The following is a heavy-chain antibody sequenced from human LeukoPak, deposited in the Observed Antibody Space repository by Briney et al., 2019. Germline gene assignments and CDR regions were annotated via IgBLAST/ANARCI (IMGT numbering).Heavy chain of an antibody. CDR3: ARSTSHHYYYYMDV. CDR2: INSDGSST. J-gene: IGHJ6*03. V-gene: IGHV3-74*01. Sequence: GGSLRLSCAASGFTFSTYWMHWVRQAPGKGLVWVSRINSDGSSTTYADSVMGRFTISRDNATNTLYLQINSLRAEDTAVYYCARSTSHHYYYYMDVWGKGTTVTISS. CDR1: GFTFSTYW.